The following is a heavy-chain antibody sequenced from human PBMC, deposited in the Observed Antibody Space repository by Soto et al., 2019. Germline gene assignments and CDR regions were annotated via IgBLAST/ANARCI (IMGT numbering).Heavy chain of an antibody. Sequence: PSETLSLTCAVSGDSVNSASYTWIWIRQPPGKGLEWIGNVRYSGTTDYNPSLKSRVTISLDTSKNHVSLSLTSVTSADTAIYYCARTDRQGAWAAWFWGQGTLVTVSS. CDR2: VRYSGTT. CDR1: GDSVNSASYT. V-gene: IGHV4-61*03. CDR3: ARTDRQGAWAAWF. D-gene: IGHD3-22*01. J-gene: IGHJ4*02.